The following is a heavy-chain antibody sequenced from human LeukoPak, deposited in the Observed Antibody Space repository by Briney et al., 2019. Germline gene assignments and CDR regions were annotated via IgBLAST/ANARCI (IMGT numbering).Heavy chain of an antibody. J-gene: IGHJ4*02. D-gene: IGHD2-21*01. V-gene: IGHV3-21*06. CDR1: GFTFRDHT. CDR3: ARSTGGGEKPFDY. CDR2: ISTGRSGRNYI. Sequence: GGSLRLSCTASGFTFRDHTMTWVRQAPGKALEWVASISTGRSGRNYIHYADSVKGRFTISRDNAKNSLYLQLNSLRAEDTAIFYCARSTGGGEKPFDYWGQGTLVTVSS.